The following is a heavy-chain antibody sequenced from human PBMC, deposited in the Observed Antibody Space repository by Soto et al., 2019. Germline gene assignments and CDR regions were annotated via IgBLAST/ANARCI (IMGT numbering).Heavy chain of an antibody. D-gene: IGHD6-19*01. J-gene: IGHJ4*02. Sequence: EVQLLESGGGLVQPGGSLRLSCAAPGFTFSSYAMSWVHQAPGKGLEWVSAISGSGGSTYYADSVKGRFTISRDNSKNTLYLQMNSLRAEDTAVYYCAKGALPYSSSESFDYWGQGTLVTVSS. V-gene: IGHV3-23*01. CDR2: ISGSGGST. CDR3: AKGALPYSSSESFDY. CDR1: GFTFSSYA.